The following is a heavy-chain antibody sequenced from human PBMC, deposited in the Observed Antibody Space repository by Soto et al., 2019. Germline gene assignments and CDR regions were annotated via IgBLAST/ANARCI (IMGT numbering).Heavy chain of an antibody. V-gene: IGHV1-69*01. CDR3: AREGGSYYDSSGYLVY. CDR2: IIPIFGTA. J-gene: IGHJ4*02. CDR1: GGTFSSYA. Sequence: QVQLVQSGAEVKKPGSSVKVSCKASGGTFSSYAISWVRQAPGQGLEWMGGIIPIFGTANYAQKCQGRVTITADESTSTGYLELSSLRSEDTAVYYCAREGGSYYDSSGYLVYWGQGTLVTVSS. D-gene: IGHD3-22*01.